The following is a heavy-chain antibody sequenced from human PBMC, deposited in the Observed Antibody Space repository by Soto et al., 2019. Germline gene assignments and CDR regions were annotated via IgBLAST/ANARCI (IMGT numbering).Heavy chain of an antibody. CDR2: IFHSGST. CDR1: GVSITGGNW. D-gene: IGHD3-3*01. J-gene: IGHJ4*02. V-gene: IGHV4-4*02. CDR3: ARQRGGSWIGYSDF. Sequence: KPSDTLSLTCAVSGVSITGGNWWTWVRQPPGKGLEWIGEIFHSGSTTYHPSLRSRVTISVDKSKNHFSLKLTSVTAADTAVYYCARQRGGSWIGYSDFWGQGILVTVSS.